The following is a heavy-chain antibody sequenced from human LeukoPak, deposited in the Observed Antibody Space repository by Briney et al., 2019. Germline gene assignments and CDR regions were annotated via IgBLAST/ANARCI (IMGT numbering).Heavy chain of an antibody. CDR3: ARGGRGSSWFDN. CDR1: GFTFKSYD. J-gene: IGHJ4*02. CDR2: IGTAGDT. D-gene: IGHD6-13*01. Sequence: PGGSLRLSCAASGFTFKSYDMHWVRQAAGEGLEWVSAIGTAGDTYYPGSVKGRFTISRENAKNSLYLQMNSLRAGDTAEYYCARGGRGSSWFDNWGQGTLVTVSS. V-gene: IGHV3-13*01.